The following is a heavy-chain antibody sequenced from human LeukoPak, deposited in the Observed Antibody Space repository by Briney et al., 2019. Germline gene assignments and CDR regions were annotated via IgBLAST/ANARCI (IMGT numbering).Heavy chain of an antibody. CDR1: RFTFSSYA. V-gene: IGHV3-23*01. Sequence: QPGGSLRLSCAASRFTFSSYAMSWVRQAPGKGLEWVSAISGSGGSTYYADSVKGRFTISRDNSKNTLYLQMNSLRVEDTAVYYCAKDGLMTMATGGFDHWGQGTLVTVSS. J-gene: IGHJ4*02. D-gene: IGHD4/OR15-4a*01. CDR3: AKDGLMTMATGGFDH. CDR2: ISGSGGST.